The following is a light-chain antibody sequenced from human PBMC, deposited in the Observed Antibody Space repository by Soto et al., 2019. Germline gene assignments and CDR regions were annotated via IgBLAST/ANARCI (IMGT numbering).Light chain of an antibody. CDR1: QSVSSN. CDR3: QQYNNWPPKRT. CDR2: GAS. Sequence: EIVMTQSPATLSVSPGKRATLSCRASQSVSSNLGWYQQKPGQAPRLLIYGASTRATGIPARFSGSGSGTEFTLTISSLQSADFAVYYCQQYNNWPPKRTFGQGTKVEIK. J-gene: IGKJ1*01. V-gene: IGKV3-15*01.